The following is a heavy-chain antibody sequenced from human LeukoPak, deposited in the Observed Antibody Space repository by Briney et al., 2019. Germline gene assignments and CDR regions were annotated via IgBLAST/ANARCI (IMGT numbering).Heavy chain of an antibody. J-gene: IGHJ2*01. D-gene: IGHD3-10*01. CDR3: ARISGGGWYFDL. Sequence: ASVTVSCKASGYTFTSYDINWVRQAPGQGLEWMGWMNPNSGNTGYAQKFQGRVTMTRNTSISTAYMELSSLRSEGAAVYYCARISGGGWYFDLWGRGTLVTVSS. CDR2: MNPNSGNT. V-gene: IGHV1-8*01. CDR1: GYTFTSYD.